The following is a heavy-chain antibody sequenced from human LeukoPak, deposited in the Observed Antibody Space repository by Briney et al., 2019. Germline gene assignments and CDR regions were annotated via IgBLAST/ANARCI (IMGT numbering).Heavy chain of an antibody. Sequence: ASVKVSCKASGYTFTSFYMHWVRQAPGQGLEWMGIINPRGGSATSAQKFQGRVTLTRDTSTSTVYMELCSLRAEDTAVYYCAKDRDALGDGLDYWGQGTLVTVSS. J-gene: IGHJ4*02. CDR1: GYTFTSFY. V-gene: IGHV1-46*01. CDR2: INPRGGSA. D-gene: IGHD3-10*01. CDR3: AKDRDALGDGLDY.